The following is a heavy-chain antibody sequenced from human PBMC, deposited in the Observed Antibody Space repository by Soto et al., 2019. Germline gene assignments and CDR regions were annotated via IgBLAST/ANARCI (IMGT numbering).Heavy chain of an antibody. CDR3: ARGGLETYKYDTSGYPFNFDY. J-gene: IGHJ4*02. D-gene: IGHD3-22*01. V-gene: IGHV1-69*05. CDR1: GGTFSTYA. Sequence: QVQLVQSGPEVKKPGYSVRVSCKASGGTFSTYAISWVRQAPGQGLEWMGGILPIFDTPNYAQNFQGRITITPDESTSTTYMELRSLRSGDTAVYYCARGGLETYKYDTSGYPFNFDYWGQGTLITVSS. CDR2: ILPIFDTP.